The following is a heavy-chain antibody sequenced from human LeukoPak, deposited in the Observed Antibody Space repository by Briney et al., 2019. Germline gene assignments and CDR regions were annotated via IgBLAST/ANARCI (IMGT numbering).Heavy chain of an antibody. CDR1: GFTFSSYW. CDR3: ARGVRGYSGYDYDY. CDR2: IKQDGSEK. J-gene: IGHJ4*02. D-gene: IGHD5-12*01. Sequence: GGSLRLSCAASGFTFSSYWMSWVPQAPGKGLEWVANIKQDGSEKYYVDSVKGRFTISRDNAKNSLYLQMNSLRAEDTAVYYCARGVRGYSGYDYDYWGQGTLVTVSS. V-gene: IGHV3-7*01.